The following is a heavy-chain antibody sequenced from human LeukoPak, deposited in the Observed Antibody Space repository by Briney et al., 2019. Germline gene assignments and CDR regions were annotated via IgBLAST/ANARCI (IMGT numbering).Heavy chain of an antibody. CDR3: ARNERGTAMVTSFDY. CDR1: GGSISSYY. D-gene: IGHD5-18*01. CDR2: IYYSGST. Sequence: SETLSLTCTVSGGSISSYYWSWIRQPPGKGLEWIGYIYYSGSTNYNPSLKSRVTISVDTSKNQFSLKLSSVTAADTAVYYCARNERGTAMVTSFDYWGQGTLVTVSS. J-gene: IGHJ4*02. V-gene: IGHV4-59*08.